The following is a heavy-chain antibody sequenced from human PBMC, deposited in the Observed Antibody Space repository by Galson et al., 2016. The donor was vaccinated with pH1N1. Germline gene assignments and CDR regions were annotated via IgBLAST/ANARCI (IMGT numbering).Heavy chain of an antibody. CDR1: GGSMTNYY. Sequence: TLSLTCTVSGGSMTNYYYNWIRQPPGKGLEWIGYIYYSGDTTFNPSLESRVAMSVDTSKNQFSLRLSSVTAADTAVYFCARETDTALVTAFDYWGQGMLVTVSS. D-gene: IGHD5-18*01. J-gene: IGHJ4*02. CDR2: IYYSGDT. CDR3: ARETDTALVTAFDY. V-gene: IGHV4-59*01.